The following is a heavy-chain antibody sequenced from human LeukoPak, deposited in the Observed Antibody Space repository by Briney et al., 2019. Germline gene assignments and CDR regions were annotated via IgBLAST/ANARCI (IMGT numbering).Heavy chain of an antibody. CDR1: GYTFTGYY. V-gene: IGHV1-2*02. Sequence: ASVKVSCKASGYTFTGYYMHWVRQAPGQGLEWMGWINPNSGGTNHAQKFQGRVTMTRDTSISTAYMELSRLRSDDTAVYYCASSGSGSYLFDYWGQGTLVTVSS. J-gene: IGHJ4*02. CDR3: ASSGSGSYLFDY. D-gene: IGHD1-26*01. CDR2: INPNSGGT.